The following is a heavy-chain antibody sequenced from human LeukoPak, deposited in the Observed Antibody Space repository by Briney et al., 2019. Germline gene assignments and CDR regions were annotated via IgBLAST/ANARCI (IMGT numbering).Heavy chain of an antibody. CDR1: GYIFTNYG. V-gene: IGHV1-18*01. CDR3: ARSEVVPAALAPGGYYYYMNV. J-gene: IGHJ6*03. CDR2: ISAYNGDT. Sequence: ASVKVSCKASGYIFTNYGITWVRQAPGQGLEWMGWISAYNGDTNYAQMLQGRITMTTDTSTSTAYMELRSLRSDDTAVYYCARSEVVPAALAPGGYYYYMNVWGKGTTVTVSS. D-gene: IGHD2-2*01.